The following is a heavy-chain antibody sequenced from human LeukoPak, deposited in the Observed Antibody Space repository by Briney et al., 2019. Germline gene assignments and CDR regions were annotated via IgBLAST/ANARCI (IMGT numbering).Heavy chain of an antibody. CDR1: GGTFSSYA. CDR2: IIPIFGTA. D-gene: IGHD1-1*01. Sequence: SVKVSCKASGGTFSSYAISWVRQAPGQGLEWMGGIIPIFGTANYARKFQGRVTITADESTSTAYMELSSLRSEDTAVYYCARVYPHNWNDAGDYFDYWGQGTLVTVSS. J-gene: IGHJ4*02. CDR3: ARVYPHNWNDAGDYFDY. V-gene: IGHV1-69*01.